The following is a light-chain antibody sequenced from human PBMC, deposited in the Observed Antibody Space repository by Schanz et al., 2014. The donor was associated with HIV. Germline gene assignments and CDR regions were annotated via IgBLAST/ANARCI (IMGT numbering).Light chain of an antibody. CDR1: QSLGGSQ. Sequence: EIVLTQSPGSLSLFPGERATLSCRASQSLGGSQLAWYQHKPGQAPRLLIYGASSRATGIPDRFSGTGSGTDFTLTISRLEPEDFAVYYCQQYGSSQYTFGQGTKLEIK. CDR3: QQYGSSQYT. J-gene: IGKJ2*01. CDR2: GAS. V-gene: IGKV3-20*01.